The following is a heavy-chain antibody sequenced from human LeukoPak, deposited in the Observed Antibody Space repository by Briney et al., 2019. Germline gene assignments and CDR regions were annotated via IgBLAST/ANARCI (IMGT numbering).Heavy chain of an antibody. Sequence: PSETLSLTCTVSGGSISSYYWSWIRQPPGEGLEWIGYIYYSGSTNYNPSLKSRVTISVDTSKNQFSLKLSSVTAADTAVYYCASAVDPSSYFDYWGQGTLVTVSS. CDR2: IYYSGST. J-gene: IGHJ4*02. V-gene: IGHV4-59*08. CDR1: GGSISSYY. D-gene: IGHD3-9*01. CDR3: ASAVDPSSYFDY.